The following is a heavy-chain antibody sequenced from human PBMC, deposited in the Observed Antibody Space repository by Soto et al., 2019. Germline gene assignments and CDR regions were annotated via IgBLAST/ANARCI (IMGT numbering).Heavy chain of an antibody. CDR3: ARDRGAQLNYYYGMDV. CDR1: GYTFTGYY. J-gene: IGHJ6*02. D-gene: IGHD2-2*01. CDR2: INPNSGGT. Sequence: ASVKVSCKASGYTFTGYYRHWVRQAPGQGLEWMGWINPNSGGTNHAQKFQGRVTMTRDTSISTAYMELSRLRSDDTAVYYCARDRGAQLNYYYGMDVWGQGTTVPVSS. V-gene: IGHV1-2*02.